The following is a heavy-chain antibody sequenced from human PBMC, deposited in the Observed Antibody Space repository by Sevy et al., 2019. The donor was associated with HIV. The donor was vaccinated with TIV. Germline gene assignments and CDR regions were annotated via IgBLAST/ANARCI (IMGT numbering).Heavy chain of an antibody. CDR2: ISCDGNYR. CDR1: GFTFSTYD. D-gene: IGHD3-16*01. Sequence: GGSLRLSCVVSGFTFSTYDIHWVRQAPGKGLEWVAIISCDGNYREYADSVRGRFSMSRDNSKNTVYLQMNGLSIEDTAVYYCAKNRPPGGSYFSRHAMDVWGRGTTVTVSS. J-gene: IGHJ6*02. CDR3: AKNRPPGGSYFSRHAMDV. V-gene: IGHV3-30*18.